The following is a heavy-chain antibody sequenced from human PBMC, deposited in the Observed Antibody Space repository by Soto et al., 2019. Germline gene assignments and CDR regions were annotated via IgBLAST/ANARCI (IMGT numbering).Heavy chain of an antibody. CDR1: GGTFSSYA. J-gene: IGHJ4*02. D-gene: IGHD2-15*01. CDR2: IIPIFGTA. V-gene: IGHV1-69*12. Sequence: QVQLVQSGAEVKKPGSSVKVSCKASGGTFSSYAISWVRQAPGQGLEWMGGIIPIFGTANYAQKFQGRVTITAXXSXSXXYMELSSLRSEDTAVYYCARARDIVVVVAASPFDYWGQGTLVTVSS. CDR3: ARARDIVVVVAASPFDY.